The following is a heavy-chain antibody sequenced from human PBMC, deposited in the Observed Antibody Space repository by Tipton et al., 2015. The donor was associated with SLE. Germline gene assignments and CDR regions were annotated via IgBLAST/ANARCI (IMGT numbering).Heavy chain of an antibody. V-gene: IGHV4-31*03. CDR1: DGSISTDGYF. CDR2: IYYSGSS. Sequence: TLSLTCTVSDGSISTDGYFWSWIRRRPGTGLEWIGYIYYSGSSYYSPSLESRITLSVDTSENQLFLKLSSVTAADTAVYYCARSEYSISSGAFDIWGQGTGVTVSS. CDR3: ARSEYSISSGAFDI. J-gene: IGHJ3*02. D-gene: IGHD6-6*01.